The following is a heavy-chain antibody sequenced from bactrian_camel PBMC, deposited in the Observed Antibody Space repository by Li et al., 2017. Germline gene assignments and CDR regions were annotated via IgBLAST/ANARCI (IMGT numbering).Heavy chain of an antibody. D-gene: IGHD1*01. J-gene: IGHJ4*01. V-gene: IGHV3S53*01. CDR1: GLTYKADC. Sequence: HVQLVESGGGSVQAGGSLRLSCVVSGLTYKADCLRWFRQAPGEEREGVAAIDSDGIVSYADSVKGRFTISRDDAKSTVYLQMDSLKADDTGMYYCAALNSSAGGRFAWCSDFRGRGTQVTVS. CDR2: IDSDGIV. CDR3: AALNSSAGGRFAWCSDF.